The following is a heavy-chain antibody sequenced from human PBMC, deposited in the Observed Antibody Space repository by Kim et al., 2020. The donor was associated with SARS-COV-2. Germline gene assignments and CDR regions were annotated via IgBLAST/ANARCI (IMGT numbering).Heavy chain of an antibody. J-gene: IGHJ4*02. Sequence: GGSLRLSCAASGFTFSSYGMHWVRQAPGKGPEWVAVIWYDGSNKYYADSVKGRFTISRDNSKNTLYLQMNSLRAEDTAVYYCARGEPTGYSSGWYDPGFDYWGQGTLVTVSS. CDR1: GFTFSSYG. CDR2: IWYDGSNK. D-gene: IGHD6-19*01. V-gene: IGHV3-33*01. CDR3: ARGEPTGYSSGWYDPGFDY.